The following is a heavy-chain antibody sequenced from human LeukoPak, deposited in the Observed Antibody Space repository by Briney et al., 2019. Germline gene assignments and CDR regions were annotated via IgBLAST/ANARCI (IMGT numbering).Heavy chain of an antibody. CDR1: GFTVSSNY. D-gene: IGHD3-22*01. V-gene: IGHV3-53*01. J-gene: IGHJ3*02. Sequence: GGSLRLSCAASGFTVSSNYMSWVRQAPGKGLEWVSVIYSGGSTYYADSVKGRFTISRDNSKNTLYLQMNSLRAEDTAVYYCAKRTVVMSAFDIWGQGTMVTVSS. CDR2: IYSGGST. CDR3: AKRTVVMSAFDI.